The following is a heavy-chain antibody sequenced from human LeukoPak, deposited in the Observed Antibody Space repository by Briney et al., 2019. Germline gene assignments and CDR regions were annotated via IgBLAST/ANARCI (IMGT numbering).Heavy chain of an antibody. D-gene: IGHD6-13*01. CDR3: ARSPPDGSSWYEYYYYGMDV. CDR2: MYHSGDT. Sequence: SETLSLTCTVSGYSVSGGYYWGWIRQPPGKGLEWIGSMYHSGDTYYNPSLKSRVTISVDTSKNQLSLKLSSVTAADTAVYYCARSPPDGSSWYEYYYYGMDVWGQGTTVTVSS. J-gene: IGHJ6*02. V-gene: IGHV4-38-2*02. CDR1: GYSVSGGYY.